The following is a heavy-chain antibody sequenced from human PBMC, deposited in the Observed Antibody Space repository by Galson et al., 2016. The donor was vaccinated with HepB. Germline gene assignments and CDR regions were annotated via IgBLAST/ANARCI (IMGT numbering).Heavy chain of an antibody. Sequence: SLRLSCAASGFTFSFSHYAMTWVRQAPGKGLEWVSVISDSGATTYYADSVQGRFTVSRDNSKNTLYLQMNSLRAEDTAVYYCARGITIFGVVIFGYFDYWGQGTLVTVSS. J-gene: IGHJ4*02. CDR3: ARGITIFGVVIFGYFDY. D-gene: IGHD3-3*01. CDR1: GFTFSFSHYA. V-gene: IGHV3-23*01. CDR2: ISDSGATT.